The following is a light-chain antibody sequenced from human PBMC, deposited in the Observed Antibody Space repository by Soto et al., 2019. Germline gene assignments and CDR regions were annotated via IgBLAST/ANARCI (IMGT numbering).Light chain of an antibody. Sequence: FVLTQSPATLSLSPGERATLSCRASQSVSSNLAWYQQKPGQAPRLLIYGASTRATGIPARFSGSGSGTEFTLTISSLQSEDFAVYYCQQYNDWPRTFGQGTKVDIK. CDR3: QQYNDWPRT. CDR1: QSVSSN. V-gene: IGKV3-15*01. J-gene: IGKJ1*01. CDR2: GAS.